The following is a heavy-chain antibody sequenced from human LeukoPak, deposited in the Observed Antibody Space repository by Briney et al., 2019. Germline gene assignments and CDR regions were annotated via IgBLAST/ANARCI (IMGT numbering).Heavy chain of an antibody. CDR2: TYYRSKWYN. CDR1: GDSVSNKAFT. D-gene: IGHD6-13*01. V-gene: IGHV6-1*01. J-gene: IGHJ5*02. CDR3: ARDRLEAAGGTSWFDH. Sequence: SQTLSLTCALSGDSVSNKAFTWNWIRQSPSRGLEWLGRTYYRSKWYNDYAESVTSRITINPDTSKNQFSLHLDSVTSDYTAIYYCARDRLEAAGGTSWFDHWGQGTLVTVSS.